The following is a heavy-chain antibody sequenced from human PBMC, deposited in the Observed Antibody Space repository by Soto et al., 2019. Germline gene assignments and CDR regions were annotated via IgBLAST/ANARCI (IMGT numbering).Heavy chain of an antibody. V-gene: IGHV1-69*01. J-gene: IGHJ3*02. D-gene: IGHD3-22*01. CDR1: GGTFSSYA. CDR2: IIPIFGTA. CDR3: ARVLKGYYDSSGYAFDI. Sequence: EQLVQSGAEVKKPGSSVKVSCKASGGTFSSYAISWVRQAPGQGLEWMGGIIPIFGTANYAQKFQGRVTITADESTSTAYMELSSLRSEDTAVYYCARVLKGYYDSSGYAFDIWGQGTMVTVSS.